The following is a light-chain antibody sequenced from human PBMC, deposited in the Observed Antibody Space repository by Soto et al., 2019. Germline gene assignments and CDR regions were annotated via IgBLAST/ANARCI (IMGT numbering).Light chain of an antibody. Sequence: QSVLTQPPSVSGAPGQRVTISCTGSSSNIGAGYDVHWYQQLPGTAPKLLIYGNNNRPSGVPDRFSGSKSGTLASLAITGLQGEAEADYYCQSYDTSLSGSVFGGGTKLTVL. J-gene: IGLJ3*02. CDR1: SSNIGAGYD. CDR3: QSYDTSLSGSV. CDR2: GNN. V-gene: IGLV1-40*01.